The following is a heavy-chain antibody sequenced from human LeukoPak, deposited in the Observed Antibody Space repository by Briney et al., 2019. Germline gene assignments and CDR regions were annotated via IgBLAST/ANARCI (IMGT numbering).Heavy chain of an antibody. Sequence: SETLSLTCAVYGGSFSGYYWSWIRQPPGKGLEWIGEINHSGSTNYNPSLKSRVTISVDTSKNQFSLKLSSVTAADTAVYYCARSLAAAGHMDVWGKGTTVTVSS. CDR2: INHSGST. D-gene: IGHD6-13*01. CDR1: GGSFSGYY. V-gene: IGHV4-34*01. J-gene: IGHJ6*03. CDR3: ARSLAAAGHMDV.